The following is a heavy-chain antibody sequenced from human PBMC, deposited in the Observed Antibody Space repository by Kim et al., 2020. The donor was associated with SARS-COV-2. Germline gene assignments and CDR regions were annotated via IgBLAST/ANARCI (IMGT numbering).Heavy chain of an antibody. J-gene: IGHJ6*02. CDR1: GGSISSYY. D-gene: IGHD3-3*01. CDR3: ARGGEPYYDFWSGYYGYYYYGMDV. CDR2: IYTSGST. V-gene: IGHV4-4*07. Sequence: SETLSLTCTVSGGSISSYYWSWIRQPAGKGLEWIGRIYTSGSTNYNPSLKSRVTMSVDTSKNQFSLKLSSVTAADTAVYYCARGGEPYYDFWSGYYGYYYYGMDVWGQGTTVTVSS.